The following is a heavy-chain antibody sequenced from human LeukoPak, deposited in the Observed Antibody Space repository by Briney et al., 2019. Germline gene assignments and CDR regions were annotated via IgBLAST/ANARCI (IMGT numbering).Heavy chain of an antibody. D-gene: IGHD3-16*01. CDR2: ISANNGNT. J-gene: IGHJ4*02. CDR3: SRDDGPFGGVRFDH. CDR1: GYTFTAYG. Sequence: ASVKVSCKASGYTFTAYGISWVRQAPGQGLEWMGWISANNGNTNYAQKVQGRVTMTRDTSTSTAYMELRSLRYDDTAVYYCSRDDGPFGGVRFDHWGQGTLVTVSS. V-gene: IGHV1-18*01.